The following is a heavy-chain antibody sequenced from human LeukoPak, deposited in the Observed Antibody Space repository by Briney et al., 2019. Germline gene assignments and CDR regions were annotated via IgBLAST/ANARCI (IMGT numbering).Heavy chain of an antibody. CDR3: ARVLPTYYYDSSGYSDLNYFDY. J-gene: IGHJ4*02. D-gene: IGHD3-22*01. Sequence: SQTLSLTCAVSGGSISSGGYSWSWIRQPPGKGLEWIGYIYHSGSTYYNPSLKSRVTISVDRSKNQFSLKLSSVTAADTAVYYCARVLPTYYYDSSGYSDLNYFDYWGQGTLVTVSS. CDR2: IYHSGST. V-gene: IGHV4-30-2*01. CDR1: GGSISSGGYS.